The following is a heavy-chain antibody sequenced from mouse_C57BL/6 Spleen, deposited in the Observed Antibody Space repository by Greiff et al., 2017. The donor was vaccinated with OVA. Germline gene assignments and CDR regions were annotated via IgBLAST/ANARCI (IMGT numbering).Heavy chain of an antibody. V-gene: IGHV14-4*01. CDR2: IDPENGDT. CDR3: TTYGYLYAMDY. J-gene: IGHJ4*01. D-gene: IGHD2-2*01. Sequence: VQLQQSGAELVRPGASVKLSCTASGFNIKDDYMHWVKQRPEQGLEWIGWIDPENGDTEYASKFQGKATITADTSSNTAYLQLSSLTSEDTAVYYCTTYGYLYAMDYWGQGTSVTVSS. CDR1: GFNIKDDY.